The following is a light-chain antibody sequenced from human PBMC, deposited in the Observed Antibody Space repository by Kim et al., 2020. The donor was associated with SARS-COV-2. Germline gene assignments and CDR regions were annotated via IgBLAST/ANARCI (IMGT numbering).Light chain of an antibody. CDR2: SNS. Sequence: SVLTQPPSVSGAPGQRVTISCTGSSSNIGADYDVHWYQYLPGTVPKLLIYSNSNRPSGVPDRFSGSKCGTSASLASTGLQAEDEADYYCQSYDSSLSGWVFGGGTQLVVL. CDR1: SSNIGADYD. CDR3: QSYDSSLSGWV. J-gene: IGLJ3*02. V-gene: IGLV1-40*01.